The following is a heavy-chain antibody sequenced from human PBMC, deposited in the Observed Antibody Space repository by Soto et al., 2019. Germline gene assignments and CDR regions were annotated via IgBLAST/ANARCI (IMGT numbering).Heavy chain of an antibody. D-gene: IGHD3-16*02. CDR3: ARDPMGGGELSYFDY. CDR2: IWYDASKE. V-gene: IGHV3-33*01. J-gene: IGHJ4*02. Sequence: ESGGGVVQPGRSLRLSCAPSGFTFSTYGIHWVRQAPGKGLEWVAVIWYDASKEYYADSVKGRFTISRDNSKNTLYLQMNSLRAEDTAVYYCARDPMGGGELSYFDYWGQGTLVTVSS. CDR1: GFTFSTYG.